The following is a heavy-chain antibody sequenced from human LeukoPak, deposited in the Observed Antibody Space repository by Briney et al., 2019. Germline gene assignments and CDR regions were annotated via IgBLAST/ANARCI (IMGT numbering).Heavy chain of an antibody. CDR1: GFTFSSYN. CDR3: ARPECSGGSCYSLS. D-gene: IGHD2-15*01. J-gene: IGHJ4*02. V-gene: IGHV3-48*01. Sequence: PGGSLRLSCAASGFTFSSYNMNWVRQAPGKGLEWVSYISSSSSTIYYADSVKGRFTISRDNAKNSLYLQMNSLRAEDTAVYYCARPECSGGSCYSLSWGQGTLVTVSS. CDR2: ISSSSSTI.